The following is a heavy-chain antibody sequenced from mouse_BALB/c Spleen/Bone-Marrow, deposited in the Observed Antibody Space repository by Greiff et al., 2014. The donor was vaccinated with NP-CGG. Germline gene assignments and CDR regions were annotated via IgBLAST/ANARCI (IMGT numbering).Heavy chain of an antibody. V-gene: IGHV2-6-4*01. CDR3: ARLYGNYGGYFDY. Sequence: VKLQESGPGLVVPSQSLSITCTVSGFSLSRYSVHWVRQPPGKGLEWLGMIWGGGSTDYDSALKSRLSISKDNSKSQVFLKMNSLQTDDTAMYYCARLYGNYGGYFDYWGQGTTLTVSS. J-gene: IGHJ2*01. CDR1: GFSLSRYS. CDR2: IWGGGST. D-gene: IGHD2-10*02.